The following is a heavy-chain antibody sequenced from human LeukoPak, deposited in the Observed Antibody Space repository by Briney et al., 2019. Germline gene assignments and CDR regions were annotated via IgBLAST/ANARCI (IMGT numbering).Heavy chain of an antibody. V-gene: IGHV1-46*01. CDR3: ARDGPTTVVNQDYYYGMDV. D-gene: IGHD4-23*01. Sequence: ASVKVSCKASGYTFTSYYMHWVRQAPGQGLEWMGIINPSGGSTSYAQKFQGRVTMTRDTSTSTVYMELSSPRSEDTAVYYCARDGPTTVVNQDYYYGMDVWGQGTTVTVSS. CDR2: INPSGGST. CDR1: GYTFTSYY. J-gene: IGHJ6*02.